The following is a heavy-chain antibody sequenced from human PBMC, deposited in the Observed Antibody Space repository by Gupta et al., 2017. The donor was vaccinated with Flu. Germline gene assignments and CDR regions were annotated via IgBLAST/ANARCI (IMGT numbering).Heavy chain of an antibody. V-gene: IGHV3-73*02. CDR2: IRSKANSDAT. Sequence: EVQLVESGGGLVQPGGSLKLSCAASGFTFSGSAMHWVRQAAGNGLEWVGRIRSKANSDATAYAASVKGRFTISRDDSKHTAYLQMNSLKTEDTAVYYCSSVLLWGQGTMVTVSS. CDR3: SSVLL. J-gene: IGHJ3*01. CDR1: GFTFSGSA. D-gene: IGHD5/OR15-5a*01.